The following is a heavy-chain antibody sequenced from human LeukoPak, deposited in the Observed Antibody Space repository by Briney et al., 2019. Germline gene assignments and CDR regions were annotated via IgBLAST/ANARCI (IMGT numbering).Heavy chain of an antibody. CDR2: INAGDGNT. CDR3: ARNGITDAFDI. Sequence: ASVKVSCKASGYTFTSYAMHWVRQAPGQRLEWMGWINAGDGNTKYSQKFQGRVTITRDTSASTAYMELSSLRSEDTAVYYCARNGITDAFDIWGQGTMVTVSS. D-gene: IGHD1-14*01. V-gene: IGHV1-3*01. CDR1: GYTFTSYA. J-gene: IGHJ3*02.